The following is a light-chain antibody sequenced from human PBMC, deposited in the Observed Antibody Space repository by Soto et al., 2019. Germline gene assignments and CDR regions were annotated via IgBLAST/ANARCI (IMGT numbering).Light chain of an antibody. Sequence: QSALTQPVSVSGSPGQSITISCTGTSSDVGGYNYVSWYQQHPGKAPKLMIYDVSNRPSGVSNRFSSSKSGNTASLTIFGLQAEDEADYYCCSYTSGSTYVFGTGTKVTVL. V-gene: IGLV2-14*03. CDR2: DVS. J-gene: IGLJ1*01. CDR1: SSDVGGYNY. CDR3: CSYTSGSTYV.